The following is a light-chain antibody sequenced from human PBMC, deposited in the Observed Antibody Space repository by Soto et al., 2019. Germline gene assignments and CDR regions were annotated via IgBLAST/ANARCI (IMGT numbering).Light chain of an antibody. CDR1: SGHSSYA. V-gene: IGLV4-69*01. J-gene: IGLJ2*01. CDR2: LNSDGSH. Sequence: QPVLTQSPSASASLGASVKLTCTLSSGHSSYAIAWHQQQPEKGPRYLMKLNSDGSHSKGDGIPDRFSGSSSGAERYLTISSLQSEDEADYCCQTWGTDIVVFGGGTQLTVL. CDR3: QTWGTDIVV.